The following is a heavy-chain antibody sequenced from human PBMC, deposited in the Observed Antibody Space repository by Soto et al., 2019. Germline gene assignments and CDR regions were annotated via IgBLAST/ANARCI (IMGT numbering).Heavy chain of an antibody. CDR1: GFSLSTSGVG. CDR2: IYWDDDK. V-gene: IGHV2-5*02. J-gene: IGHJ3*02. CDR3: AHGLDAFDI. Sequence: QITLKESGPTLVKPTQTLTLTCTFSGFSLSTSGVGVGWIRQPPGKALEWLALIYWDDDKRYSPSLKSRLTXXKDTSKNQVVLTMTNMDPVDTATYCCAHGLDAFDIWGQGTMVTVSS.